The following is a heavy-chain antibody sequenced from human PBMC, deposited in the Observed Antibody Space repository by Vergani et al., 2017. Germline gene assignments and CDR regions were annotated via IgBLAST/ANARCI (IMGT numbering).Heavy chain of an antibody. CDR2: ISDDGSNK. V-gene: IGHV3-30*18. D-gene: IGHD4-17*01. CDR1: GFTFSSYG. J-gene: IGHJ4*02. Sequence: QVQLVESGGGVVQPGRSLRLSCAASGFTFSSYGLHWVRQAPGKGLGWVAVISDDGSNKYYADPMKGRFTIPRDNSKNTLYQQMNSLRAEDTAVYYCAEDYGDYGPLFDYWGQGTLVTVSS. CDR3: AEDYGDYGPLFDY.